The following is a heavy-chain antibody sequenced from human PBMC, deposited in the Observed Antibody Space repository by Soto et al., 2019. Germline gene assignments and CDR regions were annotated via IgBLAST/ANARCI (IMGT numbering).Heavy chain of an antibody. Sequence: QVQLVQSGAEVKKPGSSVKVSCKASGGTFSRYAISWVRQAPGQGLEWMGGIIPIFGTANYAQKFQGRVTITADESTSTAYMELSSLRSEDTAVYYCARGGEDYGDYVYVVRGYYFDYWGQGTLVTVSS. CDR3: ARGGEDYGDYVYVVRGYYFDY. V-gene: IGHV1-69*12. D-gene: IGHD4-17*01. CDR1: GGTFSRYA. CDR2: IIPIFGTA. J-gene: IGHJ4*02.